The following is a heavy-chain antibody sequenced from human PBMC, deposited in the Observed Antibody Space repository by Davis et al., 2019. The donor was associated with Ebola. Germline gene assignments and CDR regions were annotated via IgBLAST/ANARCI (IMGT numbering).Heavy chain of an antibody. V-gene: IGHV5-10-1*01. CDR3: ARVPQLAGIPYNWFDP. CDR1: GYSFTSYW. Sequence: GESLKISCQGSGYSFTSYWISWVRQMPGKGLEWMGRIDPSDSYTNYSPSFQGHVTISADKSISTAYLQWSSLKASDTAMYYCARVPQLAGIPYNWFDPWGQGTLVTVSS. J-gene: IGHJ5*02. D-gene: IGHD2-21*01. CDR2: IDPSDSYT.